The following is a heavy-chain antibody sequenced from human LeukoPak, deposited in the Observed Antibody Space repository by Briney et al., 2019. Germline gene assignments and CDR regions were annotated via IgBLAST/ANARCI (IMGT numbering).Heavy chain of an antibody. CDR1: GGSFSGYY. CDR3: ARGSFLGVVGATTSPFDY. V-gene: IGHV4-34*01. Sequence: PSETLSLTCAVYGGSFSGYYWSWIRHPPGQGLERIGEINHSGSTNYNPSLYRRVTTSVATSTTQFSLNLSSVTAADTAVYYCARGSFLGVVGATTSPFDYWGQGTLVTVSS. CDR2: INHSGST. J-gene: IGHJ4*02. D-gene: IGHD1-26*01.